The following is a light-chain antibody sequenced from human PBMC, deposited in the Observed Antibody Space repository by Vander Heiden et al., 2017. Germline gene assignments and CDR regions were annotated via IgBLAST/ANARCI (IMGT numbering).Light chain of an antibody. CDR1: SSDIGGYNC. CDR2: EVT. V-gene: IGLV2-8*01. CDR3: SSDAGRVL. Sequence: SALTQPPSASGSPGQSPTISCTGTSSDIGGYNCVAGYQQHPGKDPILMSDEVTKRPSGVPDRFAGSKSGNTAALTVSGLQAEDESDYYCSSDAGRVLFGGGTKLTVL. J-gene: IGLJ2*01.